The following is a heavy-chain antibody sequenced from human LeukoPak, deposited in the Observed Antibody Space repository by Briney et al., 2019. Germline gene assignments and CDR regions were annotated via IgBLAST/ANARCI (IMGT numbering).Heavy chain of an antibody. J-gene: IGHJ4*02. CDR3: AKDLDCSSTNCYPDY. V-gene: IGHV3-23*01. D-gene: IGHD2-2*01. CDR1: GFTFSSYW. CDR2: ISGSSGST. Sequence: GGSLRLSCAASGFTFSSYWTHWVRQAPGKGLEWVSAISGSSGSTYYADSVKGRFTISRDNSKNTLYLQMNSLRAEDTAVYYCAKDLDCSSTNCYPDYWGQGTLVTVSS.